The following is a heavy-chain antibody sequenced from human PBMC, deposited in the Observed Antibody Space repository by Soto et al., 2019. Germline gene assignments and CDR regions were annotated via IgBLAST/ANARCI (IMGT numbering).Heavy chain of an antibody. CDR1: GGSISRGGYS. J-gene: IGHJ5*02. CDR2: IYHSGGT. V-gene: IGHV4-30-2*01. CDR3: ARVPGP. Sequence: QLQLQESGAGLVKPSQTLSLTCAVSGGSISRGGYSWSWIRQPPGKGLEWIGYIYHSGGTCYNPSINSRVNISVDRSKNQFSLRLSSVTVADTAVYYCARVPGPWGQGTLGTVSS.